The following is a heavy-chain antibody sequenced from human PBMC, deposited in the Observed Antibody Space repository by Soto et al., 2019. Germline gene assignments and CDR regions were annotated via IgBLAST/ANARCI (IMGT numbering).Heavy chain of an antibody. CDR1: GFIFPTHA. Sequence: GGSLRLSCAASGFIFPTHAMSWVRQAPGKGLEWVSAITGSGGDTFYAPSVKGRFPVSRDNSKNTLYLHMTSLRADDTGVYLCAKGRAYTQPFFDFWGQGTLVTVSS. J-gene: IGHJ4*02. D-gene: IGHD4-4*01. V-gene: IGHV3-23*01. CDR3: AKGRAYTQPFFDF. CDR2: ITGSGGDT.